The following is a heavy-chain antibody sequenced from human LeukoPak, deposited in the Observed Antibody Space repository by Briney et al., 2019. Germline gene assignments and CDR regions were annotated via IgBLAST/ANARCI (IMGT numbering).Heavy chain of an antibody. CDR2: IDPSDSYT. CDR1: GYSFTSQW. J-gene: IGHJ4*02. CDR3: ARLIYSGDDRNYFDY. Sequence: GEALKISCNGSGYSFTSQWISWVRQMPGKGLEWMGRIDPSDSYTNFSPSCQGHVTISADKSLSTAYLQWSSLKASDTAMYYCARLIYSGDDRNYFDYWGQGTLVTVSS. D-gene: IGHD5-12*01. V-gene: IGHV5-10-1*01.